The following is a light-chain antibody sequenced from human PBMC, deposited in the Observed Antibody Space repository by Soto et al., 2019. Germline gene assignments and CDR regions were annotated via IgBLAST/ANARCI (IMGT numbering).Light chain of an antibody. V-gene: IGKV1-27*01. CDR2: AAS. J-gene: IGKJ2*01. CDR3: QRYNRGPPYT. CDR1: QDIKKC. Sequence: EIQMTQNPSSLSASLGDRVTVTCMASQDIKKCVAWYQQRPGKVPKLLIYAASTLQSGAPSRFSGSGSGTDFTLTISGLQPEDVATYYCQRYNRGPPYTFGQGTKVDIK.